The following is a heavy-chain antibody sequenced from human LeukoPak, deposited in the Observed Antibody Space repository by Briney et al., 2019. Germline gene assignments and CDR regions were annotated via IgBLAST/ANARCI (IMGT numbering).Heavy chain of an antibody. J-gene: IGHJ4*02. Sequence: PSETLSLTCTVSGGSISSSNYYWGWIRQSPGKGLEWIGSIYSRGSTYYNPSLKSRVTISVDTSKNQFSLKLSSVTAADTAVYYCARGRLNDYGDHDFDYWGQGTLVTVSS. CDR2: IYSRGST. CDR1: GGSISSSNYY. D-gene: IGHD4-17*01. V-gene: IGHV4-39*07. CDR3: ARGRLNDYGDHDFDY.